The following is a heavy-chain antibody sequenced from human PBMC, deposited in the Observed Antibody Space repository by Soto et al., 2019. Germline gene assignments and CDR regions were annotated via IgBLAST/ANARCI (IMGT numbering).Heavy chain of an antibody. CDR3: TRVSPDCSVGSCYPLN. J-gene: IGHJ4*02. CDR1: GYTFTGYY. Sequence: ASVKVSCKASGYTFTGYYMHWVRQAPGQGLEWMGWINPNSGGTNYAQKFQGWVTMTRDTSISTAYMELSSLQSEDTGVYYCTRVSPDCSVGSCYPLNWGQGTQVPVSS. V-gene: IGHV1-2*04. CDR2: INPNSGGT. D-gene: IGHD2-15*01.